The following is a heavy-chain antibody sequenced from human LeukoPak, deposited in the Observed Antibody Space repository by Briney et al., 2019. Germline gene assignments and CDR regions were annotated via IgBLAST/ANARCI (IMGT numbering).Heavy chain of an antibody. D-gene: IGHD3-10*01. CDR1: GDSIRRYF. CDR3: ARAHTMIRGQSNHFDY. V-gene: IGHV4-59*01. Sequence: SGTLSLTCSVSGDSIRRYFWSWIRLSPGKGLEWIGYVHHSGTSRYKPSLESRVTISLDTSENQFSLTLKSVTAADTALYFCARAHTMIRGQSNHFDYWGQGTLVTVSS. CDR2: VHHSGTS. J-gene: IGHJ4*02.